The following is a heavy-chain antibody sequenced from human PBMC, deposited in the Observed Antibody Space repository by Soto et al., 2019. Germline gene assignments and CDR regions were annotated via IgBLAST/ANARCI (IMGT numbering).Heavy chain of an antibody. CDR3: ARDYYGSGSYYKEVDAFDI. Sequence: ASVNGSCKASGYTFTSYSMHWVRQAPGQRLEWMGWINAGNGNTKYSQKFQGRVTITRDTSASTAYMELSSLRSEDTAVYYCARDYYGSGSYYKEVDAFDIWGQGTMVTVSS. J-gene: IGHJ3*02. CDR2: INAGNGNT. D-gene: IGHD3-10*01. CDR1: GYTFTSYS. V-gene: IGHV1-3*01.